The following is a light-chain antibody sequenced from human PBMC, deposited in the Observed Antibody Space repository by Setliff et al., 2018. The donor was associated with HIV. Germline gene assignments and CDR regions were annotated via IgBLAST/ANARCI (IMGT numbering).Light chain of an antibody. V-gene: IGLV2-11*01. CDR1: SSDVGGYNY. J-gene: IGLJ3*02. CDR3: CSYAGSYTWV. CDR2: DVS. Sequence: SALTQPRSVSGSPGQSVTISCTGTSSDVGGYNYVSWYQHHPGKAPKLMIYDVSKWPSGVPDRFSGSKSGNTASLTISGLQAEDEADYYCCSYAGSYTWVFGGGT.